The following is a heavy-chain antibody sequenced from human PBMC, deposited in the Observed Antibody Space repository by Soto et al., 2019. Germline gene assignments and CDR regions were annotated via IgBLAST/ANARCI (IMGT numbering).Heavy chain of an antibody. CDR1: GGSINSRNW. Sequence: QVQLRESGPRLVKPSGTLSLSCAVSGGSINSRNWWTWVRQPPGKSLEWIGEIDHSGSTKYNPSLKSRVTISIERSRNQFSLNLTSVTAADTAVYYCARDGPTGSGGYWDYFDLWGQGTLVTVSS. V-gene: IGHV4-4*02. CDR3: ARDGPTGSGGYWDYFDL. J-gene: IGHJ4*02. D-gene: IGHD3-10*01. CDR2: IDHSGST.